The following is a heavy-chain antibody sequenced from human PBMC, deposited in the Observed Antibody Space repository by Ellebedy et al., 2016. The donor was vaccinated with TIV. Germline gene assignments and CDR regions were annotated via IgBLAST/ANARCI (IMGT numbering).Heavy chain of an antibody. D-gene: IGHD4-17*01. Sequence: SETLSLXXAVFGGSFSGYYWNWIRQSPGKGLEWIGEINHSGSTNYNPSLKSRVTISVDVSKNQFSLKLSSVTAADTAVYYCARGDLEEGQTVTKVRRFDYWGQGTLVTVSS. V-gene: IGHV4-34*01. CDR1: GGSFSGYY. J-gene: IGHJ4*02. CDR3: ARGDLEEGQTVTKVRRFDY. CDR2: INHSGST.